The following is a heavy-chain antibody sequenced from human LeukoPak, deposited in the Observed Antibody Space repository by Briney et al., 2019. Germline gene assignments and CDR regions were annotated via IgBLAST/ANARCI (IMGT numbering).Heavy chain of an antibody. CDR3: ARLSCSSTTCYFPDAFDI. Sequence: SETLSLTCTVSGGSISSGSYYWVWIRQPPGKGLEWIGSIYYSGSTYYNPSLKSRVTISVDTYKNQFSLKLSSVTAADTAVYYCARLSCSSTTCYFPDAFDIWGQGTMVTVSS. V-gene: IGHV4-39*01. D-gene: IGHD2-2*01. CDR2: IYYSGST. CDR1: GGSISSGSYY. J-gene: IGHJ3*02.